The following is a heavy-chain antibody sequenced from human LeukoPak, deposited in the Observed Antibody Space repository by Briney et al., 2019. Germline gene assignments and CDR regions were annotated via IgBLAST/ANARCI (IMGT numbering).Heavy chain of an antibody. Sequence: SVKVTCKASGGPFSRYAISWVRQAPGQGLEWMGRIIHIFGTANYAQKFQGSVTITKDESTSTAYMELTSLRSEDTAVYYCARDWIGGDCYSCAFDAFDIWGQGTMVTVSS. D-gene: IGHD2-21*01. CDR2: IIHIFGTA. CDR1: GGPFSRYA. CDR3: ARDWIGGDCYSCAFDAFDI. J-gene: IGHJ3*02. V-gene: IGHV1-69*05.